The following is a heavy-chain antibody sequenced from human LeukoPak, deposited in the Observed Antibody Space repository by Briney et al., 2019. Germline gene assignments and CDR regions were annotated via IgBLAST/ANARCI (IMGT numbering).Heavy chain of an antibody. V-gene: IGHV4-59*11. CDR3: ARDPNDCSSTSCYFQGFDY. J-gene: IGHJ4*02. CDR2: IYYSGST. CDR1: GGSISSHY. D-gene: IGHD2-2*01. Sequence: SETLSLTCTVSGGSISSHYWSWIRQPPGKGLEWIGYIYYSGSTNYNPSLKSRVTISVDTSKNQFSLKLSSVTAADTAVYYCARDPNDCSSTSCYFQGFDYWGQGTLVTVSS.